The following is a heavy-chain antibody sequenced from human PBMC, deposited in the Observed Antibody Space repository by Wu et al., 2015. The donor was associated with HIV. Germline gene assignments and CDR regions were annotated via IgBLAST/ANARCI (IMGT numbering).Heavy chain of an antibody. J-gene: IGHJ4*02. CDR3: AATYMTSSGTILFDS. CDR2: VIPIFGTT. V-gene: IGHV1-69*05. Sequence: QVQLVQSGAEVKKPGSSMKVSCKASGDTFSNYNINWVRHVPGQGLEWMGGVIPIFGTTSYAQKFQGRVTINTDESTSTAYMDLASLTSEDTGIYYCAATYMTSSGTILFDSWGQGTLVTVSS. D-gene: IGHD2-21*01. CDR1: GDTFSNYN.